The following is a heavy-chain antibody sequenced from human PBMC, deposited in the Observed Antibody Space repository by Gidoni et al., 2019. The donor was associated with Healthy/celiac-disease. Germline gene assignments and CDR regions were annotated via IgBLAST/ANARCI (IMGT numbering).Heavy chain of an antibody. CDR1: GFTFSSYA. D-gene: IGHD5-12*01. CDR3: ARGGYSGYDRRGYFDY. V-gene: IGHV3-30*04. J-gene: IGHJ4*02. CDR2: ISYDGSKK. Sequence: QVQLVESGGGVVQPGRSLRLSWAASGFTFSSYAMHWVRQAPGKGLECVAVISYDGSKKYYAYSVKGRFTISRDNSKNTLYLQMNSLRAEDTAVYYCARGGYSGYDRRGYFDYWGQGTLVTVSS.